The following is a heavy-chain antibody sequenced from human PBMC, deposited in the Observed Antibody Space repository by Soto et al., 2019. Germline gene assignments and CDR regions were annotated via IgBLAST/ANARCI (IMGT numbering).Heavy chain of an antibody. Sequence: QLRLQESGPGLVKPSETLSLTCTVSGASIDSTSSYYWGWIRQPPGKGLEWIGSIFYSGSTSRNPSLQSRVTISVDTSNNQFSLKLTSVTAADTAVYYCARHDFYRSYVDVWGKGTTVIVSS. CDR1: GASIDSTSSYY. V-gene: IGHV4-39*01. J-gene: IGHJ6*03. CDR2: IFYSGST. CDR3: ARHDFYRSYVDV. D-gene: IGHD2-21*02.